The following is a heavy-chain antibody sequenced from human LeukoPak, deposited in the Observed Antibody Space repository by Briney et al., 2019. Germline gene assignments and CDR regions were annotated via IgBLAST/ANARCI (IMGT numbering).Heavy chain of an antibody. Sequence: SETLSLTCTVSGGSISSSSYYWGWIRQPPGKGLEWIGSIYYSGSTYYNPSLKSRVTISVDTSKNQFSLKLSSVTAADTAVYYCARSQGYYYGSGSYYNPTTGFDPWGQGTLVTVSS. CDR2: IYYSGST. CDR1: GGSISSSSYY. CDR3: ARSQGYYYGSGSYYNPTTGFDP. D-gene: IGHD3-10*01. J-gene: IGHJ5*02. V-gene: IGHV4-39*07.